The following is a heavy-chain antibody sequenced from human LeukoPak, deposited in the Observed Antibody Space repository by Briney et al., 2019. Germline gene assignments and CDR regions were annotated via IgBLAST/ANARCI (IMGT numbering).Heavy chain of an antibody. CDR2: INSDGSST. CDR3: ARVLYILRYFDY. V-gene: IGHV3-74*01. Sequence: GGSLRLSCAASGFTFSSYAMSWVRQAPGKGLVWVSRINSDGSSTSYADSVKGRFTISRDNAKNTLYLQMNSLRAEDTAVYYCARVLYILRYFDYWGKGTTVTISS. D-gene: IGHD3-9*01. CDR1: GFTFSSYA. J-gene: IGHJ6*04.